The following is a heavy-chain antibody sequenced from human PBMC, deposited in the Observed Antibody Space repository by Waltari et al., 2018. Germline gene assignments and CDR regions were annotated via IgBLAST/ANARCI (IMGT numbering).Heavy chain of an antibody. Sequence: QVQLVESGGGVVQPGRSLRLSCAASGFTFSSYAMHWVRQAPGKGRGGVAGISYDGSNKYYADAVKGRFNISRDQSKNTLDPQMNSLRAEDTAGYYCGRKPSGSNLAPFDYWGQGTLVTVSS. D-gene: IGHD1-26*01. J-gene: IGHJ4*02. CDR3: GRKPSGSNLAPFDY. CDR2: ISYDGSNK. CDR1: GFTFSSYA. V-gene: IGHV3-30-3*01.